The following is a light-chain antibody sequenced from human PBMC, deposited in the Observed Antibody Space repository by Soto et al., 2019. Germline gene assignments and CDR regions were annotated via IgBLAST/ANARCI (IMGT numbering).Light chain of an antibody. J-gene: IGKJ3*01. Sequence: DIQLTQSPSTLSASVGDGVTITCRASQSVIDWLAWYQQKPGKAPRLLIYDASSLQTGVPSRFSGSGSGTEFTLSINSLQPDDFATYYCQQYTRYSFTFGPGTRVDV. V-gene: IGKV1-5*01. CDR3: QQYTRYSFT. CDR2: DAS. CDR1: QSVIDW.